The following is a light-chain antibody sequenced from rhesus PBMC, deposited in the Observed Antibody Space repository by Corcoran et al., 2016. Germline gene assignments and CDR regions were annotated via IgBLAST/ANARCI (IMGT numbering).Light chain of an antibody. V-gene: IGKV1-44*03. J-gene: IGKJ1*01. CDR2: AAS. CDR1: QTISSY. CDR3: QQHNSHPRT. Sequence: DIQMTQSPSSLSASVGDRVTITCRASQTISSYLAWYQQKPGKVPKLLIYAASTLQSGVPSRFSGSGSGTDFTLTISSLQPEYFATYYCQQHNSHPRTFGQGTKVEIK.